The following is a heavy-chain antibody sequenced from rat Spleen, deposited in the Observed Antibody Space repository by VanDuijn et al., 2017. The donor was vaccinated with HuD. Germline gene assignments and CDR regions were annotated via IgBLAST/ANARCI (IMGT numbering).Heavy chain of an antibody. V-gene: IGHV5-29*01. CDR1: GFTFSDYY. CDR3: ARHWAY. J-gene: IGHJ3*01. Sequence: EVQLVESDGGLVQPGRSLKLSCAASGFTFSDYYMAWVRQAPTKGLEWVATISYDGSSTYYRDSVKGRFTISRDNAKSTVYLQMDSLRSEDTATYYCARHWAYWGQGTLVTVSS. CDR2: ISYDGSST.